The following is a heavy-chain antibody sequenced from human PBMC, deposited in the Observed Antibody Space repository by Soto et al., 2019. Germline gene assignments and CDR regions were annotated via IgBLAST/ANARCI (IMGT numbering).Heavy chain of an antibody. Sequence: GGSLRLSCAASGFTFSSYAMSWVRQAPGKGLEWVSAMSGSGGSIYYADSVKGRFTISRDNSKNTLYLQMNSLRAENTAVYYCAKGIWGPCDYWGQGTLVTVSS. J-gene: IGHJ4*02. CDR1: GFTFSSYA. V-gene: IGHV3-23*01. CDR3: AKGIWGPCDY. D-gene: IGHD3-16*01. CDR2: MSGSGGSI.